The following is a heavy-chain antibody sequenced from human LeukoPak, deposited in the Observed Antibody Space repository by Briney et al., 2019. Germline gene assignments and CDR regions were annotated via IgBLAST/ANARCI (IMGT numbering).Heavy chain of an antibody. V-gene: IGHV3-23*01. J-gene: IGHJ4*02. D-gene: IGHD3-16*02. CDR1: GFTFSSYA. CDR3: AKLQADYVWGSYRYTFDY. CDR2: ISGSGGST. Sequence: PAGGSLRLSCAASGFTFSSYAMSWVRQAPGKGLEWVSAISGSGGSTYYADSVKGRFTISRDNSKNTLYLQMNSLRAEDTAVYYCAKLQADYVWGSYRYTFDYWGQGTLVTVSS.